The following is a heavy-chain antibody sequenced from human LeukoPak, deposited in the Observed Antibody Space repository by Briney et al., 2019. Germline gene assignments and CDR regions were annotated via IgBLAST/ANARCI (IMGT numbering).Heavy chain of an antibody. CDR1: GGSISSGGYY. V-gene: IGHV4-31*03. J-gene: IGHJ5*02. CDR2: IYHSGST. CDR3: ARGPFFLTMVRPRPRWFDP. D-gene: IGHD3-10*01. Sequence: SETLSLTCTVSGGSISSGGYYWSWIRQHPGKGLEWIGYIYHSGSTYYNPSLKSRVTISVDTSKNQFSLKLSSVTAADTAVYYCARGPFFLTMVRPRPRWFDPWGQGTLVTVSS.